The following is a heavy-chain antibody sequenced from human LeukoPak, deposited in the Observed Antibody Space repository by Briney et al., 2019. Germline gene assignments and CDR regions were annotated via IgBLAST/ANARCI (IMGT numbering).Heavy chain of an antibody. D-gene: IGHD3-10*01. Sequence: GGSLRLSCAASGLTFSMPPMDWVRQAPGKGLEWVAFIQNDGNSKNYADSVRGRFTISRDTSKNTLYLQMNSLRAEDTAVYFCAGASGSYSYYFDYWGQGTLVTVSS. J-gene: IGHJ4*02. V-gene: IGHV3-30*02. CDR3: AGASGSYSYYFDY. CDR1: GLTFSMPP. CDR2: IQNDGNSK.